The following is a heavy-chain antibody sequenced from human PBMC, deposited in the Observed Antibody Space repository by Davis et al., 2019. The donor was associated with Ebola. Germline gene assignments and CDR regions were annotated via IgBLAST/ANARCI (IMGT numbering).Heavy chain of an antibody. CDR1: GGSISSYY. V-gene: IGHV4-34*01. J-gene: IGHJ4*02. CDR3: ARVDLGGKQLVY. Sequence: SETLSLTCTVSGGSISSYYWSWIRQPPGKGLEWIGEINHTGSTNSNPSLKSRLIISRDTSKNQFSLQLNSVTAADTAVYYCARVDLGGKQLVYWGQGTLVTVSS. D-gene: IGHD6-13*01. CDR2: INHTGST.